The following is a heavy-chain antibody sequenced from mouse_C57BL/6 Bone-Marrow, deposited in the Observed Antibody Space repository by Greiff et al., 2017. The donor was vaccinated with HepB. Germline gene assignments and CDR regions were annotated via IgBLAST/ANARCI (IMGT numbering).Heavy chain of an antibody. CDR1: GYTFTSYW. D-gene: IGHD1-2*01. CDR3: ARKDYYGGGYFDV. Sequence: QVHVKQPGTELVKPGASVKLSCKASGYTFTSYWMHWVKQRPGQGLEWIGNINPSNGGTNYNEKFKSKATLTVDKSSSTAYMQLSSLTSEDSAVYYCARKDYYGGGYFDVWGTGTTVTVSS. CDR2: INPSNGGT. V-gene: IGHV1-53*01. J-gene: IGHJ1*03.